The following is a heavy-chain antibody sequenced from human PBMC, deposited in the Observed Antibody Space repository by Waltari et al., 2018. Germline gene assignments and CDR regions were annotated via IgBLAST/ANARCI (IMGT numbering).Heavy chain of an antibody. CDR2: INHNGNI. CDR3: VRLEDCTGPGGNCYSGDSFAMDV. V-gene: IGHV4-34*02. CDR1: AGSFRGYY. J-gene: IGHJ6*02. Sequence: QVQLQQWGAGLLQPSETLSLTCAVYAGSFRGYYLGWVRQPPGKGLEWIGEINHNGNINRNPSLRSRVTMLVDTSKSQLSLKINSVTAADTAVYYCVRLEDCTGPGGNCYSGDSFAMDVWGQGTTVTVSS. D-gene: IGHD2-8*02.